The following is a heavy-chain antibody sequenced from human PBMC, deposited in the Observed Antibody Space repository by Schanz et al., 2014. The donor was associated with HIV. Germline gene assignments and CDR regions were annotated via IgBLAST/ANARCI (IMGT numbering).Heavy chain of an antibody. J-gene: IGHJ4*02. CDR1: GFTFSNYP. D-gene: IGHD3-10*01. V-gene: IGHV3-30*04. CDR3: AGEVSDFDY. Sequence: QVQLVESGGGVVQPGGSLRLSCAASGFTFSNYPMHWVRQAPGKGLEGVAVVSYDGKTAFYAVSVQGRFSISRDNSKNMLYLQMNSLRREDTAVYYCAGEVSDFDYWGQGTLVTVSS. CDR2: VSYDGKTA.